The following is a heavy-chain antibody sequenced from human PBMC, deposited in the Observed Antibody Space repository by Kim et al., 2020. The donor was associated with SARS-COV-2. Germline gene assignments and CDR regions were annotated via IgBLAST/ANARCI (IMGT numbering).Heavy chain of an antibody. CDR3: ARFLSRTASWAVGVYFDY. J-gene: IGHJ4*02. V-gene: IGHV3-48*03. Sequence: QGRLTISRDNAKNSVSLQMNGLTTEDTAIYFCARFLSRTASWAVGVYFDYWGQGTLVTVSS. D-gene: IGHD1-26*01.